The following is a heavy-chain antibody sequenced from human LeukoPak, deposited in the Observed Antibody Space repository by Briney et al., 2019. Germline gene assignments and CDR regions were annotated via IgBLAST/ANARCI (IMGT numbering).Heavy chain of an antibody. D-gene: IGHD2-21*02. J-gene: IGHJ6*03. CDR1: GYTFTGYY. V-gene: IGHV1-2*02. Sequence: ASVKVSCKASGYTFTGYYLHWVRQAPGQGLEWLGWINPNSGGTNYAQNFQGRVTMTSDTSITTTYMELSRLRSDDTAVCYCARDPRVVATRVSYMDVWGKGTTVTISS. CDR2: INPNSGGT. CDR3: ARDPRVVATRVSYMDV.